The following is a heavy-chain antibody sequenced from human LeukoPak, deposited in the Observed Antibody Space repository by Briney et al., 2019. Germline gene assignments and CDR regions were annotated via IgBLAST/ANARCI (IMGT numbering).Heavy chain of an antibody. CDR3: AKDFCSSTSCYIPDY. D-gene: IGHD2-2*02. CDR2: IRYDGSNK. V-gene: IGHV3-30*02. CDR1: GFTFSSYG. J-gene: IGHJ4*02. Sequence: GGSLRLSCAASGFTFSSYGMHWVRQAPGKGLEWVAFIRYDGSNKYYADSAKGRFTISRDNSKNTLYLQMNSLRAEDTAVYYCAKDFCSSTSCYIPDYWGQGTLVTVSS.